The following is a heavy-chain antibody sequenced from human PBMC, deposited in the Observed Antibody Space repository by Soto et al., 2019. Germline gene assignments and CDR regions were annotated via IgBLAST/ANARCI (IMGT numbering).Heavy chain of an antibody. CDR1: GCSISSSSYY. Sequence: SETLSLTCTVSGCSISSSSYYWGWIRQPPGKGLEWIGSIYYSGSTYYNPSLKSRVTISVDTSKNQFSLKLSSVTAADTAVYYCARHGTGYSSGWYFDYWGQGTLVTVSS. CDR3: ARHGTGYSSGWYFDY. V-gene: IGHV4-39*01. CDR2: IYYSGST. D-gene: IGHD6-19*01. J-gene: IGHJ4*02.